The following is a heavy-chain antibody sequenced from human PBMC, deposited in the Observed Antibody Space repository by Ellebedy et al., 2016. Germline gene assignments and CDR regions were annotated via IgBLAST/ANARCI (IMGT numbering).Heavy chain of an antibody. CDR1: GGSISSSNW. V-gene: IGHV4-4*02. Sequence: SETLSLTXAVSGGSISSSNWWSWVRQPPGKGLEWIGEIYHSGSTNYNPSLKSRVTISVDKSKNQFSLKLSSVTAADTAVYYCARIPPPSSSSWLFDYWGQGTLVTVSS. J-gene: IGHJ4*02. CDR3: ARIPPPSSSSWLFDY. D-gene: IGHD6-6*01. CDR2: IYHSGST.